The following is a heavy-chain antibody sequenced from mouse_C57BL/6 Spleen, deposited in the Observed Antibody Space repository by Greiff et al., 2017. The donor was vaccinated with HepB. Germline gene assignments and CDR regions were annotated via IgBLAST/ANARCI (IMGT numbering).Heavy chain of an antibody. V-gene: IGHV1-18*01. CDR3: ASYDGYSGFAY. CDR1: GYTFTDYN. D-gene: IGHD2-3*01. Sequence: VQLQQSGPELVKPGASVKIPCKASGYTFTDYNMDWVKQSHGKSLEWIGDINPNNGGTIYNQKFKGKATLTVDKSSSTAYMELRSLTSEDTAVYYCASYDGYSGFAYWGQGTLVTVSA. J-gene: IGHJ3*01. CDR2: INPNNGGT.